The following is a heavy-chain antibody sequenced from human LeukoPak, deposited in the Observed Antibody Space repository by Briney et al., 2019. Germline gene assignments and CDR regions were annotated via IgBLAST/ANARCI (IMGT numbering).Heavy chain of an antibody. Sequence: SGGSLRLSCAASGFTFSSYSMNWVRQAPGKGLVWVSRINSDGHSTNYADSVKGRFTISRDNAKNTLYLQMNSLRAEDTAVYYCARDRRYYDILTGYYSPSSNFDYWGQGTLVTVSS. CDR2: INSDGHST. CDR3: ARDRRYYDILTGYYSPSSNFDY. V-gene: IGHV3-74*01. CDR1: GFTFSSYS. D-gene: IGHD3-9*01. J-gene: IGHJ4*02.